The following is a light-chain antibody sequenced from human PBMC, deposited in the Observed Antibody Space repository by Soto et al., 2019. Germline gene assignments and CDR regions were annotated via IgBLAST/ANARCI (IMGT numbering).Light chain of an antibody. CDR3: QHYYNYPWT. J-gene: IGKJ1*01. Sequence: AVLLTQSPSSFSASTGDRATITCRASQDIHNYLAWYQQVPGKAPKLLLYAASLLQTGVPSRFSGSGSGKDFALTIDGLQSDDFATYFCQHYYNYPWTFGQGTTVE. CDR2: AAS. V-gene: IGKV1-8*01. CDR1: QDIHNY.